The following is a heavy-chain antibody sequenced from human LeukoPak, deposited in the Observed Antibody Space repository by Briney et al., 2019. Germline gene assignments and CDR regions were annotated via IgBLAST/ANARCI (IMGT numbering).Heavy chain of an antibody. J-gene: IGHJ4*02. D-gene: IGHD1-26*01. Sequence: PGGSLRLSCAASGFTFSTYTMNWVRQAPGKGLEWVSSINNRGNYIYYADSVKGRFTISRDNAKNSLYPQMNSLRAEDTAVYYCAREDGVVGASSAFDYWGQGILVTVSS. V-gene: IGHV3-21*01. CDR1: GFTFSTYT. CDR3: AREDGVVGASSAFDY. CDR2: INNRGNYI.